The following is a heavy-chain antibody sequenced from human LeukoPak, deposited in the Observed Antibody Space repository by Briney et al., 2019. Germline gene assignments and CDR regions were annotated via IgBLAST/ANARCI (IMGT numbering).Heavy chain of an antibody. J-gene: IGHJ4*02. CDR2: INHSGST. CDR1: GGSFSGYY. Sequence: SETLSLTCAVYGGSFSGYYWSWIRQPPGKGLEWIGEINHSGSTNYNPSLKSRVTISVDTSKNQFSLKLSSVTAADTAVYYCARGPRNYYGSGSYYIRHFDYRGQGTLVTVSS. CDR3: ARGPRNYYGSGSYYIRHFDY. D-gene: IGHD3-10*01. V-gene: IGHV4-34*01.